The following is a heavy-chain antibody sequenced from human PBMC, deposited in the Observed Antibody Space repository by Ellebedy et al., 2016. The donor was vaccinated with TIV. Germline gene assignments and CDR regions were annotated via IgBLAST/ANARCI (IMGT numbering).Heavy chain of an antibody. V-gene: IGHV4-59*01. CDR2: SYHSATT. Sequence: SETLSLXXTVSGGSITTYYGSWIRQPPGKGLEWIGYSYHSATTKYNPSLKSRVTISADTSKNQFTLKLSSVTAADTALYYCVTEGEYGGYEDWGQGTLLTVSS. D-gene: IGHD5-12*01. J-gene: IGHJ4*02. CDR1: GGSITTYY. CDR3: VTEGEYGGYED.